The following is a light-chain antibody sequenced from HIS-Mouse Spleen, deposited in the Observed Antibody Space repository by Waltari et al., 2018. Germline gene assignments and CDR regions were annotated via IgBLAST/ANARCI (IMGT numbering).Light chain of an antibody. CDR2: GAS. CDR1: QSVSSN. V-gene: IGKV3-15*01. J-gene: IGKJ1*01. Sequence: EIVMTQSPATLSVSPGERAHLSCRASQSVSSNLAWYQQKPGQAPRLLIYGASTRATGIPARFSGSGYGTEFTLTISSLQSEDFAVYYCQQYNNWPPVWTFGQGTKVEIK. CDR3: QQYNNWPPVWT.